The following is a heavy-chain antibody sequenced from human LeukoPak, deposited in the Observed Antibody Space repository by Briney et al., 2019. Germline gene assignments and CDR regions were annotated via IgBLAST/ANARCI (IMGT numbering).Heavy chain of an antibody. D-gene: IGHD2-15*01. CDR2: IYTSGST. V-gene: IGHV4-61*02. Sequence: ASETLSLTCTVSGGSISSNSYYWSWIWQPAGKGLEWIGRIYTSGSTDYNPSLKSRVTISKDTSKNEFSLKLSSVTAADTAVYYCARDSPPAYCSGGSCYFDYWGQGTLVTVSS. J-gene: IGHJ4*02. CDR1: GGSISSNSYY. CDR3: ARDSPPAYCSGGSCYFDY.